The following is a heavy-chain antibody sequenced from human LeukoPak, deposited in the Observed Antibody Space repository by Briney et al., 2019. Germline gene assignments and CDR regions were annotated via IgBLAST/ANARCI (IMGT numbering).Heavy chain of an antibody. CDR1: GFTVSSCC. CDR2: FDSDGTTT. J-gene: IGHJ4*02. D-gene: IGHD4/OR15-4a*01. Sequence: GGSLRLSCAVSGFTVSSCCLHWVRQAPGKELVWVSRFDSDGTTTTYADSVKGRFTISRDVAKNTVYLQMNSLGAEDTAVYYCATSPTIKGGFDSWGQGTLVTVSS. V-gene: IGHV3-74*01. CDR3: ATSPTIKGGFDS.